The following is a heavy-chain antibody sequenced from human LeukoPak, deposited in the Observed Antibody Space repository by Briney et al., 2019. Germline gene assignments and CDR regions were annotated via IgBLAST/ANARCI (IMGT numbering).Heavy chain of an antibody. V-gene: IGHV3-21*01. J-gene: IGHJ6*04. Sequence: GGSLRLSCAASGFTFSSYSMNWVRQAPGKGLEWVSSISSSSSYIYYADSVKGRFTISRDNAKNSLYLQMNSLRAEDTAVYYCAELGITMIEGVWGKGTTVTISS. CDR1: GFTFSSYS. D-gene: IGHD3-22*01. CDR3: AELGITMIEGV. CDR2: ISSSSSYI.